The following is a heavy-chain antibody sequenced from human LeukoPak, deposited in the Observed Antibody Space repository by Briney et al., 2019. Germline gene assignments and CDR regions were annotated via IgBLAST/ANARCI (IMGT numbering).Heavy chain of an antibody. CDR3: ARGVTYYDLWSGYYNGYFDY. J-gene: IGHJ4*02. D-gene: IGHD3-3*01. V-gene: IGHV3-7*04. Sequence: GGSLRLSCAASGFTSSSYWMSWVRQAPGKGLEWVANIKQDGSEKYYVDSVKGRFTISRDNGKNLLYLQKNSLRAEDTAVYCCARGVTYYDLWSGYYNGYFDYWGQGTLVTVSS. CDR2: IKQDGSEK. CDR1: GFTSSSYW.